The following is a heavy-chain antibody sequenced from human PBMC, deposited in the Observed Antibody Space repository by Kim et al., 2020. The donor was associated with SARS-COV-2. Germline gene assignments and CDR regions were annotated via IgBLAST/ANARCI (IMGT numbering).Heavy chain of an antibody. CDR3: ARGGITIFGVVNAIDY. J-gene: IGHJ4*02. Sequence: SETLSLTCIVSGGSISSYYWSWIRQPPGKGLEWIGYIYYSGSTNYNPSLKSRVTISVDTSKNQFSLKLSSVTAADTAVYYCARGGITIFGVVNAIDYWGQGTLVTVSS. CDR1: GGSISSYY. CDR2: IYYSGST. D-gene: IGHD3-3*01. V-gene: IGHV4-59*13.